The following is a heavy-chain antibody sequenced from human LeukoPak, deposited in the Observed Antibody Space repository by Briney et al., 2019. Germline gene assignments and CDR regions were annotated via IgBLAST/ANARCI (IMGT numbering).Heavy chain of an antibody. V-gene: IGHV3-23*01. CDR2: ISGSGAST. Sequence: GGSLRLSCAASGFTFSSYAMNWARQAPGKGLEWVSAISGSGASTYYADSVKGRFTISRDNSKNTLYLQMNSLRAEDTAIYYCAKAALRYQLLSSLDYWGQGTLVTVSS. CDR1: GFTFSSYA. D-gene: IGHD2-2*01. J-gene: IGHJ4*02. CDR3: AKAALRYQLLSSLDY.